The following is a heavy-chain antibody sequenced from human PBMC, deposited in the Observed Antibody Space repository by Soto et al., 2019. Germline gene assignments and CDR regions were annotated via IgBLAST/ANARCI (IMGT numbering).Heavy chain of an antibody. CDR1: GGSLDDFY. D-gene: IGHD5-12*01. Sequence: SETLSLTCTVSGGSLDDFYWSWIRQPPGKAPEWIAYISDSGSTNYNPSLRSRVTISADTSNHQFSLKLTSVTAADTAVYYCPRDGYKSYYFYFCGQGTRGTVS. CDR3: PRDGYKSYYFYF. V-gene: IGHV4-59*01. CDR2: ISDSGST. J-gene: IGHJ4*02.